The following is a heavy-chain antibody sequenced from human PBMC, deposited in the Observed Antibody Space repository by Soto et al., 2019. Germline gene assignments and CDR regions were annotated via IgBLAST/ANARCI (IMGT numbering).Heavy chain of an antibody. J-gene: IGHJ5*02. CDR3: AYLVWLDP. D-gene: IGHD3-10*01. CDR1: GFTFSSYA. V-gene: IGHV3-23*01. CDR2: ISDSGGST. Sequence: PGGSLRLSCAASGFTFSSYAMSWVRQAPGKGLEWVSGISDSGGSTNYADSVKGRFTISRDNSKNMVYLQMNSLRAEDTAVYYCAYLVWLDPWGQGTLVTVSS.